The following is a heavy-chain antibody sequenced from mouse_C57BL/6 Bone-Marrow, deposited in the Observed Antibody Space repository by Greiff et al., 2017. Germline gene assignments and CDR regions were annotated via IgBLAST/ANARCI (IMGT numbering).Heavy chain of an antibody. CDR1: GYTFTSYG. CDR3: ARSSLYYYGSSYAH. CDR2: IYPRSGNT. V-gene: IGHV1-81*01. J-gene: IGHJ2*01. Sequence: VQLQQSGAELARPGASVKLSCKASGYTFTSYGISWVKQRTGQGLEWIGEIYPRSGNTYYNEKFKGKATLTADKSSSTAYMGLRSLTSEDSAVYFCARSSLYYYGSSYAHWGQGTTLTVSS. D-gene: IGHD1-1*01.